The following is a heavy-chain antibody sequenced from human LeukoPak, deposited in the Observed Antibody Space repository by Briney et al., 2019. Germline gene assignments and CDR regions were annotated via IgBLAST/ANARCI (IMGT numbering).Heavy chain of an antibody. D-gene: IGHD2-2*01. J-gene: IGHJ3*02. CDR1: GGSFSGYY. V-gene: IGHV4-34*01. CDR2: INHSGST. Sequence: PSETLSLTCAVYGGSFSGYYWSWIRQSSGKGLEWIGEINHSGSTNYNPSLKSRVTISVDTSKNQFSLKLSSVTAADTAVYYCARQLRYCSSTSCLYRAFDIWGQGTMVTVSS. CDR3: ARQLRYCSSTSCLYRAFDI.